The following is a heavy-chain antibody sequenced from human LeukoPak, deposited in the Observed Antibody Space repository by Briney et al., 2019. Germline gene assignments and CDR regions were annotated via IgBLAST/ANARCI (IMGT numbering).Heavy chain of an antibody. D-gene: IGHD3-9*01. CDR3: ARGPRSADWYSIDY. CDR2: IYYSGST. CDR1: GGSISSSSYY. Sequence: SETLSLTCTVSGGSISSSSYYWGWIRQPPGKGLEWIGSIYYSGSTYYNPSLKSRVTISVDTSKNQFSLRLSSVTAADTAVYYCARGPRSADWYSIDYWGQGTLVTVSS. V-gene: IGHV4-39*07. J-gene: IGHJ4*02.